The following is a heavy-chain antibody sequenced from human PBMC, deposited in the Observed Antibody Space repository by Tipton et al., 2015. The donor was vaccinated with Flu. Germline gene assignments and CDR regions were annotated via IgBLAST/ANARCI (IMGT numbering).Heavy chain of an antibody. CDR1: GGSISSSSYY. J-gene: IGHJ4*02. CDR3: ACAGHGYYDSSGSDY. CDR2: IYYSGST. D-gene: IGHD3-22*01. V-gene: IGHV4-39*07. Sequence: LSCTVSGGSISSSSYYWGWIRQPPGKGLEWIGSIYYSGSTYYNPSLKSRVTISVDTSKNQFSLKLSSVTAADTAVYYCACAGHGYYDSSGSDYWGQGTLVTVSS.